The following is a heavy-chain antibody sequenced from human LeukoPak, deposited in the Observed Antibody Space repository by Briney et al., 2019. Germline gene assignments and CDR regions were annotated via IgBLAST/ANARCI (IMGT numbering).Heavy chain of an antibody. J-gene: IGHJ4*02. CDR3: ARSSGMATTSFDY. D-gene: IGHD5-24*01. CDR2: IYTSGRT. Sequence: SETLSLTCTVSGGSISSGSYYWSWIRQPAGKGLEWIGRIYTSGRTTYNPSLKSRVTISVDTSKNQFSLRLSSVTAADTAVYYCARSSGMATTSFDYWGQGTLVTVSS. CDR1: GGSISSGSYY. V-gene: IGHV4-61*02.